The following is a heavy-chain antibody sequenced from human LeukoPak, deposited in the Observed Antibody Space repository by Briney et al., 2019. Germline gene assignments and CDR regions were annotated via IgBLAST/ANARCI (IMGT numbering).Heavy chain of an antibody. V-gene: IGHV4-4*07. D-gene: IGHD3-22*01. CDR3: ARDKFPECDYYDSSGYHDAFDI. Sequence: PSETLSLTCTVSGGSISSYYWSWLRQPAGKGLEWIGRIYTSGSTNYNPSLKSRVTMSVDTSKNQFSLKLSSVTAADTAVYYCARDKFPECDYYDSSGYHDAFDIWGQGTMVTVSS. CDR1: GGSISSYY. CDR2: IYTSGST. J-gene: IGHJ3*02.